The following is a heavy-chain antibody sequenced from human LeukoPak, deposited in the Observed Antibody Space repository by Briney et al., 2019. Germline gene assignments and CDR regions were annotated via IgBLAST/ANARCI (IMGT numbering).Heavy chain of an antibody. V-gene: IGHV3-7*03. CDR1: GFALSSHW. CDR3: ARNNGMDV. J-gene: IGHJ6*02. Sequence: GGSLRLSCAASGFALSSHWMTWVRQVPGRGPEWVANVNRDGRETYYLDSVKGRFTISKDNAKNSLYLQMNSLRAEDTALYHCARNNGMDVWGQGTTVIVSS. CDR2: VNRDGRET.